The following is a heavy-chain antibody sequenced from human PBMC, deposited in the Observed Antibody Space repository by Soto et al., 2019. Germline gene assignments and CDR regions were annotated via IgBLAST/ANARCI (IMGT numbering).Heavy chain of an antibody. D-gene: IGHD6-25*01. CDR2: TYHRGST. J-gene: IGHJ4*02. V-gene: IGHV4-59*01. CDR3: ARIGGYHGPLDY. Sequence: SETLSLTCSVSGVSISSYFWSWIRQAPGRGLEWIGYTYHRGSTNYSPSLKSRVAISLDTSENQFSLKVNSVTAADTAVYYCARIGGYHGPLDYWGQGTPVTVSS. CDR1: GVSISSYF.